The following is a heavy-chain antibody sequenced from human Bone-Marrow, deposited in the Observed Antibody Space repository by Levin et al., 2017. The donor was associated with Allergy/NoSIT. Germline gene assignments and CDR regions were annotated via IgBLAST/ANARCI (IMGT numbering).Heavy chain of an antibody. CDR2: IDSTGTAM. CDR3: ARPPGGYNWFDP. Sequence: PGGSLRLSCAASGFTFSTHSMNWVRQAPGKGLEWVSYIDSTGTAMFYADSVKGRFTISRDNAKNSLYLQMDSLRAEDTAVYYCARPPGGYNWFDPWGQGTLVTVSS. D-gene: IGHD3-10*01. V-gene: IGHV3-48*01. J-gene: IGHJ5*02. CDR1: GFTFSTHS.